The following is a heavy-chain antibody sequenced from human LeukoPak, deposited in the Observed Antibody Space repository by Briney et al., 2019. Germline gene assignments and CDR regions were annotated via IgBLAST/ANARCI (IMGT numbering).Heavy chain of an antibody. CDR2: ISSSGSTI. J-gene: IGHJ4*02. V-gene: IGHV3-48*04. CDR1: GFTFSSYW. CDR3: ARGPSGGNTLWMDY. Sequence: PGGSLRLSCAASGFTFSSYWMSWVRQAPGKGLECISYISSSGSTIYYADSVKGRFTISRDNAKNSLYLQMNSLRAEDTAVYYCARGPSGGNTLWMDYWGQGTLVTVSS. D-gene: IGHD2-21*01.